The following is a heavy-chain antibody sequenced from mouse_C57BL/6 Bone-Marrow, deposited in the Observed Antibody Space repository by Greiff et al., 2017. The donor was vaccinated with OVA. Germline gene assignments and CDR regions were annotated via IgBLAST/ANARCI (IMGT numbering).Heavy chain of an antibody. J-gene: IGHJ1*03. D-gene: IGHD2-4*01. CDR3: RGYEYVFYWYCDV. Sequence: VKLEESGGGLVQPGGSMKLSCAASGFTFSDAWMDWVRQSPEKGLEWVAEFRNKANNHATYYAEYVKGRFTISRDDSKSSVYLQMNSLRAEDAGIEYCRGYEYVFYWYCDVWGTGTTVTVSA. CDR1: GFTFSDAW. V-gene: IGHV6-6*01. CDR2: FRNKANNHAT.